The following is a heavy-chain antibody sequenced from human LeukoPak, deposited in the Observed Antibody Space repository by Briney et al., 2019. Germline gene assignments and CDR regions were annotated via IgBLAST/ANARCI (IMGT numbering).Heavy chain of an antibody. Sequence: ASVKVPCKAFGYTFTSNYMHWVRQAPGQGPEWMGVISPSGGSTTYAQKFQGRVTLTRDMSTSTDYLELSSLRSEDTAVYYCAREKLSDILTGFDYWGQGTLVTVSS. CDR2: ISPSGGST. D-gene: IGHD3-9*01. J-gene: IGHJ4*02. CDR1: GYTFTSNY. CDR3: AREKLSDILTGFDY. V-gene: IGHV1-46*01.